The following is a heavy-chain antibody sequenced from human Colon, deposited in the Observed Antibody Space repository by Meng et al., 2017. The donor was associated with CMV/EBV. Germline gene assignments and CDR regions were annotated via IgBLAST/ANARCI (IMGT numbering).Heavy chain of an antibody. CDR2: ISVYNGNT. CDR1: GYNFASYG. CDR3: ATSEHYSSDSSAYLRY. J-gene: IGHJ4*02. V-gene: IGHV1-18*01. D-gene: IGHD3-22*01. Sequence: ASVKVSCKASGYNFASYGISWVRQAPGQELEWMGWISVYNGNTDYAQKVQGRFTMTTDTSTDTAYMELRSLRSDDTAVYYCATSEHYSSDSSAYLRYWGQGTLVTVSS.